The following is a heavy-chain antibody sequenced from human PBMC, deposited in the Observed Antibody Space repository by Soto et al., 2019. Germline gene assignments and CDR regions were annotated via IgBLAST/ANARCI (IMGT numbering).Heavy chain of an antibody. CDR2: ITSSSSYI. D-gene: IGHD2-21*02. Sequence: EVQLVESGGGLVKPGGSLRLSCAAAGFTFSSYSMNWVRQAPGKGLEWVSSITSSSSYIYYADSVQGRFTISRDNAKNXXYLQMNSLRAEDTAVYYCAGEPTPVVTPSNYGMDVWGQGTTVTVSS. V-gene: IGHV3-21*01. CDR1: GFTFSSYS. CDR3: AGEPTPVVTPSNYGMDV. J-gene: IGHJ6*02.